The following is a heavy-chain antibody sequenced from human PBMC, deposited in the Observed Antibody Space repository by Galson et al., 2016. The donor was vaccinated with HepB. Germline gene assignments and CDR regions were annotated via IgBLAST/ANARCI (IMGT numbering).Heavy chain of an antibody. Sequence: SLRLSCAASGFTFSNYGMHWVRQAPGKGLEWVALIWYDGSKKYYAESVKGRLTISRDNSKNTLDLQMNSLRAEDTAVYYCARDGIPSPQDIGGRLPPPYYYGMDVWGQGTAVTVS. CDR3: ARDGIPSPQDIGGRLPPPYYYGMDV. D-gene: IGHD6-6*01. CDR2: IWYDGSKK. CDR1: GFTFSNYG. V-gene: IGHV3-33*01. J-gene: IGHJ6*02.